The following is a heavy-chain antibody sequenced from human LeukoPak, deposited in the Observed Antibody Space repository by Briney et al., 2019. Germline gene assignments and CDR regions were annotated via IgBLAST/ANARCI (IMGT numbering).Heavy chain of an antibody. V-gene: IGHV1-24*01. J-gene: IGHJ3*02. Sequence: ASVNVSFTFSGYTLTELSMHWVRQAPGKGLEWMGGFDPKDGETIYAQKFQGRVTITEDTSTDTAYMELSRLRSEDTDVYYCATRAPRDDYGDYVEAFDIWSQGTMVTVSS. CDR2: FDPKDGET. D-gene: IGHD4-17*01. CDR3: ATRAPRDDYGDYVEAFDI. CDR1: GYTLTELS.